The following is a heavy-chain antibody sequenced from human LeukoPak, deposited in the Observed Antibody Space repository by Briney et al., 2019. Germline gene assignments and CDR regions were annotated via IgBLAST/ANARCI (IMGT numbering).Heavy chain of an antibody. Sequence: ASVKVSCKASGYTFTGYYIDWVRQAPGQGVEWMGWINSDSGGTNYAQKFQGRVTMTRDTSTGTAYMELSSLRSDDAAFYYCARDTITVTTPYFDYWGQGTLVTVPS. J-gene: IGHJ4*02. CDR2: INSDSGGT. V-gene: IGHV1-2*02. CDR1: GYTFTGYY. D-gene: IGHD4-17*01. CDR3: ARDTITVTTPYFDY.